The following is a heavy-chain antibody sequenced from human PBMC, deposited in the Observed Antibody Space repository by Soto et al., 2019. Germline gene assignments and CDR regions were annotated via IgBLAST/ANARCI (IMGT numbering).Heavy chain of an antibody. CDR3: VKDDGGYPSTAPH. D-gene: IGHD4-17*01. Sequence: EVRLVESGGGLVQPGGSLRLSCAASGITISNYPMSWVRQAPGKGLDWVSGISGSGDTTYYADSAKGRFTISKDISKNSLFLQLDSVRFEDSALDFCVKDDGGYPSTAPHWGQGTLVTVSP. V-gene: IGHV3-23*04. CDR1: GITISNYP. CDR2: ISGSGDTT. J-gene: IGHJ4*02.